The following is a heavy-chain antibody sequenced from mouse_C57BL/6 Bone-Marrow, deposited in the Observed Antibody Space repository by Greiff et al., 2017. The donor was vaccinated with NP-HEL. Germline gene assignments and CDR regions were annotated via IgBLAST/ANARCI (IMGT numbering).Heavy chain of an antibody. J-gene: IGHJ1*03. CDR1: GFSFTTYA. CDR3: VSDGYFWYFDV. Sequence: EVMLVESGGGLVQPKGSLKLSCAASGFSFTTYAMNWVRQAPGKGLEWVARIRSKSNNYATYYADSVKDRFTISRDDSESMLYLQMNNLKTEDTAMYYCVSDGYFWYFDVWGTGTTVTVSS. V-gene: IGHV10-1*01. D-gene: IGHD2-3*01. CDR2: IRSKSNNYAT.